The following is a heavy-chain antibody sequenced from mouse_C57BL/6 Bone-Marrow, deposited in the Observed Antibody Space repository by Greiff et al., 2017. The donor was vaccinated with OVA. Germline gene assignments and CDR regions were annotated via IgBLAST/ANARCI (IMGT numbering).Heavy chain of an antibody. V-gene: IGHV6-3*01. J-gene: IGHJ2*01. CDR2: IRLKSDNYAT. CDR3: TYTDY. Sequence: EVQGVESGGGLVQPGGSMKLSCVASGFTFSNYWMNWVRQSPEKGLEWVAQIRLKSDNYATHYAESVKGRFTISRDDSKSSVYLQMNNLRAEDTGIYYCTYTDYWGQGTTLTVSS. CDR1: GFTFSNYW. D-gene: IGHD2-12*01.